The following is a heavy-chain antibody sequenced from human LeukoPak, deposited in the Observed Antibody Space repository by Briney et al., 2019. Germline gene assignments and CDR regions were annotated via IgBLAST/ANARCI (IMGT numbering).Heavy chain of an antibody. CDR2: IYYSGST. J-gene: IGHJ4*02. Sequence: PSQTLSLTCTVSGGSISSGGYYWSWIRQPPGKGLEWIGYIYYSGSTYYNPSLKSRVTISVDTSKNQFSLKLSSVTAADTAVYYCARVLTGGRAFVHEQLASLRSKYFDHWGPGTLVTVSS. CDR3: ARVLTGGRAFVHEQLASLRSKYFDH. CDR1: GGSISSGGYY. V-gene: IGHV4-31*03. D-gene: IGHD6-13*01.